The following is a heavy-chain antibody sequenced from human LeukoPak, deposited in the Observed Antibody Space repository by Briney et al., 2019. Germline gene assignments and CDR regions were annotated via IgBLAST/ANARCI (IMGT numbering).Heavy chain of an antibody. V-gene: IGHV3-30*18. Sequence: GGSLRLSCAASGFTFSDYGMHWVRQAPGKGLEWVALISYDGGNKFYADSVRDRFTISRDNSKNTLFLQMNSLRIEDTAVYYCAKVFEVRGARRPKDYWGQGTMVIVSS. CDR1: GFTFSDYG. CDR3: AKVFEVRGARRPKDY. CDR2: ISYDGGNK. J-gene: IGHJ4*02. D-gene: IGHD3-10*01.